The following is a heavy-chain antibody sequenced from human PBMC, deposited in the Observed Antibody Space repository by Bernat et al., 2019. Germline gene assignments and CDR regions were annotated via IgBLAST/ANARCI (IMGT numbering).Heavy chain of an antibody. V-gene: IGHV4-39*01. J-gene: IGHJ4*02. CDR2: IYYSGTT. CDR3: ARRVVVYFDY. Sequence: QLHRRESGPGRGKPSETLSLNCTVSGSSISSNNYYWGGIGRPPGKGLEWMGTIYYSGTTYYNPSLRSRVTLSLDTSKNQFSLKLSSVTAADTAVYYCARRVVVYFDYWGQGALVTVSS. CDR1: GSSISSNNYY. D-gene: IGHD2-15*01.